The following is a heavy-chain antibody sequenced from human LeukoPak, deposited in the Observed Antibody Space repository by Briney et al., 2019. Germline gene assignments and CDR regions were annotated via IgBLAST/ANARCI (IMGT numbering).Heavy chain of an antibody. CDR1: HGSISGTPYY. Sequence: KPSETLSLTCIVSHGSISGTPYYWGWFRQSPGKGPEWIGNIRYGGTVYYNPSLKSSVTISVDPSKNQFSLNLYSVTAADTALYFCARVTRYDASRDYWYMDVWGKGTTVTVSS. J-gene: IGHJ6*03. CDR3: ARVTRYDASRDYWYMDV. CDR2: IRYGGTV. V-gene: IGHV4-39*07. D-gene: IGHD2-21*02.